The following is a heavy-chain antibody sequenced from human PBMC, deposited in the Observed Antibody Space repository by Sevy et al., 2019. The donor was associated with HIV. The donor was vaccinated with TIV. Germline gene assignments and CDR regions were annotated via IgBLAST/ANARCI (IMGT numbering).Heavy chain of an antibody. CDR2: IIPIFGTP. V-gene: IGHV1-69*13. CDR1: GDTFSTYG. J-gene: IGHJ3*02. CDR3: AREGGVATTGDHDAFDI. Sequence: ASVKVSCKASGDTFSTYGLSWVRQAPGQGLEWMGGIIPIFGTPNYAQKFQGRVTITADESASTAYMELSSLRSEDTALHYCAREGGVATTGDHDAFDIWGHGTLVTVSS. D-gene: IGHD7-27*01.